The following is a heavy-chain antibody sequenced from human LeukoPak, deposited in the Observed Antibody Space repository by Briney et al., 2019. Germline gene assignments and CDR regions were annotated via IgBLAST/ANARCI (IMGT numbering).Heavy chain of an antibody. V-gene: IGHV4-4*09. CDR1: GGSISSYY. J-gene: IGHJ2*01. Sequence: SETLSLTCTVAGGSISSYYWSWIRQPPGKGLEWIGYIYGSGNTMYNPSLESRVTISMDTSKNQFSLKVTSVTAADTAVYYCARRSSTPNWYFDLWGRGTLVTVSS. CDR3: ARRSSTPNWYFDL. D-gene: IGHD6-13*01. CDR2: IYGSGNT.